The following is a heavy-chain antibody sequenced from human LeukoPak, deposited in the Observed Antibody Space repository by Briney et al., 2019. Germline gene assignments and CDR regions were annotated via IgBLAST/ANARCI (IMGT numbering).Heavy chain of an antibody. CDR1: GYMFNDYH. V-gene: IGHV1-69*13. CDR3: ARDVRECSSSRPWFDP. D-gene: IGHD6-6*01. CDR2: IIPIFGTA. Sequence: ASVKVSCKTSGYMFNDYHMHWVRQAPGQGLEWMGGIIPIFGTANYAQKFQGRVTITADESTSTAYMELSSLRSEDTAVYYCARDVRECSSSRPWFDPWGQGTLVTVSS. J-gene: IGHJ5*02.